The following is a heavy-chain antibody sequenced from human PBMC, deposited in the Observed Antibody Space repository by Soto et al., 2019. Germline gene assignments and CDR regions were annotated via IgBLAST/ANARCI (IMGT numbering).Heavy chain of an antibody. CDR2: TYYRSKWYN. V-gene: IGHV6-1*01. J-gene: IGHJ5*02. Sequence: QVQLQQSGPGLVKPSQTLSLTCAISGDSVSSNSAAWNWIRQSPSRGLEWLGRTYYRSKWYNDYAVSVKSRITNNPHTSTNHFSLQLNSVPTEDTAVYYCARDWGSRFGELTWFDPWGQGTLVTVS. CDR3: ARDWGSRFGELTWFDP. CDR1: GDSVSSNSAA. D-gene: IGHD3-10*01.